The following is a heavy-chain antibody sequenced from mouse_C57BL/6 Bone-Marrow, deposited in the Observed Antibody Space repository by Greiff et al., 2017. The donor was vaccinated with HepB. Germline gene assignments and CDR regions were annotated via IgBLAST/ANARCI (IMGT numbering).Heavy chain of an antibody. D-gene: IGHD4-1*01. CDR1: GFTFSDFY. Sequence: EVMLVESGGGLVQSGRSLRLSCATSGFTFSDFYMEWVRQAPGKGLEWIAASRNKANDYTTEYSASVKGRFIVSRDTSQSILYLQMNALRAEDTAIYYCARDAPQVWDWYFDVWGTGTTVTVSS. V-gene: IGHV7-1*01. J-gene: IGHJ1*03. CDR3: ARDAPQVWDWYFDV. CDR2: SRNKANDYTT.